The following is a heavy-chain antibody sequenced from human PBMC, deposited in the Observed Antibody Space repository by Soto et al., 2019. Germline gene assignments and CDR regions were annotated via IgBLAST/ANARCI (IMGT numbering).Heavy chain of an antibody. J-gene: IGHJ4*02. V-gene: IGHV3-15*01. CDR2: MKNNGAT. Sequence: EVQLVESGGGLVKPGGSLRLSCVISAFTFNNAWMNWVRQAPGKGLEWVGRMKNNGATDYAAPVRGRFTISRDDSRDTLYLQMNNLGTEDTAVYYCTTDLSPPEGPSYPIDYWGQGTLVTVSS. CDR1: AFTFNNAW. D-gene: IGHD1-26*01. CDR3: TTDLSPPEGPSYPIDY.